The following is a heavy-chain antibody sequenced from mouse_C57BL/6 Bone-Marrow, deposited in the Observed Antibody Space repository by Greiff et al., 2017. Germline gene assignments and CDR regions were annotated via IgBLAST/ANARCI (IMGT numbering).Heavy chain of an antibody. CDR3: ARPLTAD. J-gene: IGHJ3*01. CDR1: GYTFTSYW. CDR2: IHPNSGST. V-gene: IGHV1-64*01. Sequence: VQLQQPGAELVKPGASLKLSCKASGYTFTSYWMHWVKQRPGKGLEWIGMIHPNSGSTNYTEKFKSRATLTVDNSSSTAYMQISSLPSEDSAVYNCARPLTADWGQGTLVTVSA.